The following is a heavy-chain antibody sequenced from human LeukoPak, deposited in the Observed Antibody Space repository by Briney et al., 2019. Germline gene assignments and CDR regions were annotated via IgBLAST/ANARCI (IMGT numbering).Heavy chain of an antibody. J-gene: IGHJ4*02. CDR2: ISSSGSTI. CDR3: ARDTRVDIVATIGGGFDY. V-gene: IGHV3-48*03. D-gene: IGHD5-12*01. CDR1: GFTFSSYE. Sequence: PGGSLRLSCAASGFTFSSYEMNWVRQAPGKGLEWVSYISSSGSTIYYADSVKGRFTISRDNAKNSLYLQMNSLGAEDTAVYYCARDTRVDIVATIGGGFDYWGQGTLVTVSS.